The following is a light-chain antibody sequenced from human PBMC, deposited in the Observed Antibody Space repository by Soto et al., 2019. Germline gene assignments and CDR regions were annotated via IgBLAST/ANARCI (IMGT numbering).Light chain of an antibody. J-gene: IGLJ1*01. V-gene: IGLV2-14*01. CDR1: SSDVGFYNY. Sequence: QSALTQPASVSESPGQSIAISCTGSSSDVGFYNYVSWYQQHPGEVPKLIIFEVSNRPSGVSNRFSGSKSGNTASLTISGLQAEDEAAYYCSSYTTSSTRVFGTGTQLTVL. CDR3: SSYTTSSTRV. CDR2: EVS.